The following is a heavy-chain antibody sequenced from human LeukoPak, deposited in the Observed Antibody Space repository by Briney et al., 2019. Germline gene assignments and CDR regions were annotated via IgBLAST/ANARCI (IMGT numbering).Heavy chain of an antibody. CDR1: GFTFTSYS. V-gene: IGHV3-23*01. D-gene: IGHD3-16*01. CDR2: ISGGGGST. J-gene: IGHJ6*02. CDR3: ARGGGLDV. Sequence: GGSLRLSCAASGFTFTSYSMDWVRQAPGKGLEWVSTISGGGGSTYYADSVKGRFTISRDNAKNSLYLQMSNLRAEDTAVYFCARGGGLDVWGQGATVTVSS.